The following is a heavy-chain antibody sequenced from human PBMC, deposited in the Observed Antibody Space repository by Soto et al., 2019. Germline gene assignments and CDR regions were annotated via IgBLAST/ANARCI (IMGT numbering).Heavy chain of an antibody. J-gene: IGHJ6*02. CDR1: GGSISSSSYY. CDR3: ARHPSGLGVRGNLYYYYYYGMDV. Sequence: SETLSLTCTVSGGSISSSSYYWGWIRQPPGKGLEWIGSIYYSGSTYYNPSLKSRVTISVDTSKNQFSLKLSSVTAADTAVYYCARHPSGLGVRGNLYYYYYYGMDVWGQGTTVTVSS. V-gene: IGHV4-39*01. D-gene: IGHD3-22*01. CDR2: IYYSGST.